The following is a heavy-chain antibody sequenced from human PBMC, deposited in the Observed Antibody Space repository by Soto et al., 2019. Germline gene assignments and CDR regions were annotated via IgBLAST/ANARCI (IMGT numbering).Heavy chain of an antibody. CDR2: INHSGST. D-gene: IGHD2-2*01. CDR3: ARAYCSSTSCYLFSWFDP. J-gene: IGHJ5*02. V-gene: IGHV4-34*01. CDR1: GGSFSGYY. Sequence: KTSETLSLTCGVYGGSFSGYYCSWIRQPPGKGLEWIGEINHSGSTNYNPSPKSRVTISVDTSKNQFSLKLSSVTAADTAVYYCARAYCSSTSCYLFSWFDPWGQGTLVTVSS.